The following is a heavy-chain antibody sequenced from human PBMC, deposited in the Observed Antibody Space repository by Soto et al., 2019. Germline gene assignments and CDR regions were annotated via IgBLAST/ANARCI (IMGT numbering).Heavy chain of an antibody. CDR3: ARDGYCGSSRCFEL. D-gene: IGHD2-2*01. V-gene: IGHV1-18*01. CDR1: GYTFTSYG. CDR2: ISANNGNT. Sequence: QVQLVQSGAEVKKPGASVKVSCKASGYTFTSYGITWVRQAPGQGLEWMGWISANNGNTNYAQKFQGRVTMTTDTAAGRAYRERRSLRSDGTAVYYCARDGYCGSSRCFELWGRGTLVAVSS. J-gene: IGHJ2*01.